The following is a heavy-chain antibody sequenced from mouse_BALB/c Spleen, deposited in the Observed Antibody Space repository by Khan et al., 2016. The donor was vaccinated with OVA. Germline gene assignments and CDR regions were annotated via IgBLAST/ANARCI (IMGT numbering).Heavy chain of an antibody. D-gene: IGHD2-1*01. Sequence: VQLQQSGAELAKPGASVKMSCKASGSTFTTYWMHWVEQRPGQGLAWIGYIDPRTGYTEYNQKFKAKATLTTEKSSSTAYMQLSSLTSEDSAVXYCARSGLYGILAYWGQGTLVTVSA. CDR1: GSTFTTYW. CDR3: ARSGLYGILAY. CDR2: IDPRTGYT. V-gene: IGHV1-7*01. J-gene: IGHJ3*01.